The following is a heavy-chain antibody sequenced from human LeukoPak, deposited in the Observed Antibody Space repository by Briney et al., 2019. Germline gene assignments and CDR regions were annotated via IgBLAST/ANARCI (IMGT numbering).Heavy chain of an antibody. CDR3: ARHDPDHISSYDSSGYTDY. CDR2: IHHSGST. Sequence: PSETLSLTCTVSGGSISSGGYYWSWIRQPPGKGLEWIGYIHHSGSTYYNPSLKSRVTISVDRSKNQFSLKLSSVTAADTAVYYCARHDPDHISSYDSSGYTDYWGQGTLVTVSS. J-gene: IGHJ4*02. D-gene: IGHD3-22*01. V-gene: IGHV4-30-2*01. CDR1: GGSISSGGYY.